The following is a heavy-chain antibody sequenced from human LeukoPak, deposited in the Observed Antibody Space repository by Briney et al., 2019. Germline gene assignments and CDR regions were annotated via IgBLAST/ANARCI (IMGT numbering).Heavy chain of an antibody. D-gene: IGHD2-21*02. CDR2: IYYSGST. CDR1: GVSISSSSYY. J-gene: IGHJ4*02. CDR3: ARDRGDHPYYFDY. V-gene: IGHV4-39*07. Sequence: TSETLSLTCTVSGVSISSSSYYWGWLRQPPGKGLEWIGNIYYSGSTYYNPSLKSRLTISVDTSKNQFSLKLSSVTAADTAVYYCARDRGDHPYYFDYWGQGTLVTVSS.